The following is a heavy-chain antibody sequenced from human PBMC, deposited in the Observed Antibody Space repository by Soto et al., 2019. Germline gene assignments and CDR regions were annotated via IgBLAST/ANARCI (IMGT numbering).Heavy chain of an antibody. CDR1: GGSISSYY. J-gene: IGHJ6*02. Sequence: SETLSLTCTVSGGSISSYYWSWIRQPPGKGLEWIGYIYYSGSTNYNPSLKSRVTISVDTSKNQFSLKLSSVTAADTAVYYCARGSQRWLQSGMRHYYYYGMDVWGQGTTVTVSS. V-gene: IGHV4-59*01. CDR3: ARGSQRWLQSGMRHYYYYGMDV. D-gene: IGHD5-12*01. CDR2: IYYSGST.